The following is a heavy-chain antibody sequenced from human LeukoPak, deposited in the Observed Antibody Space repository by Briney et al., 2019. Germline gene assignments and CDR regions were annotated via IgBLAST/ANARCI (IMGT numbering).Heavy chain of an antibody. CDR1: GYTFTSYG. CDR2: ISAYNGNT. Sequence: ASVKVSCKASGYTFTSYGISWVRQAPGQGLEWMGWISAYNGNTNYAQKLQGRVTMTTDTSTSTAYMELRSLRSDDTAVYYCARGIGYYDSSGSSPFDYWGQGTLVTVSS. D-gene: IGHD3-22*01. V-gene: IGHV1-18*01. CDR3: ARGIGYYDSSGSSPFDY. J-gene: IGHJ4*02.